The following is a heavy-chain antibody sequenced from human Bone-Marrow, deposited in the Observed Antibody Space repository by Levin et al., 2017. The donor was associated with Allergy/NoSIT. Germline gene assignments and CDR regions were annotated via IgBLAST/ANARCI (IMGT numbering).Heavy chain of an antibody. CDR3: ARAGLWSVVPAAD. J-gene: IGHJ4*02. CDR1: GYTFNADC. Sequence: ASVKVSCKASGYTFNADCVHWVRQAPGQGLEWMGLINPISGSTNYAHNFQGRVTMTSDTSITTAYMELSWLTSNDTAVYYCARAGLWSVVPAADWGQGTLVTVSS. D-gene: IGHD2-2*01. V-gene: IGHV1-2*06. CDR2: INPISGST.